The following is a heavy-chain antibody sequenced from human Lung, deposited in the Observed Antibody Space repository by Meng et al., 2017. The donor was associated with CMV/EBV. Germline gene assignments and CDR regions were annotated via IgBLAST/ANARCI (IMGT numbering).Heavy chain of an antibody. Sequence: SEILSLTCTVSGGSISSSSYYWGWIRQPPGKGLVWIGSIYYSGSTYYNPSLKSRATISVDTSKNQFSMKLSSETAADTAVYYCARNPLSGWDPLYYFDYWGQGTLVTVSS. CDR2: IYYSGST. V-gene: IGHV4-39*01. CDR1: GGSISSSSYY. CDR3: ARNPLSGWDPLYYFDY. J-gene: IGHJ4*02. D-gene: IGHD6-19*01.